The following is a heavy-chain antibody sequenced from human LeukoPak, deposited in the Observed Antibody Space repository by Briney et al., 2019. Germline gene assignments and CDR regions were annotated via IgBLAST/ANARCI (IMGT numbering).Heavy chain of an antibody. CDR2: ISSSSSYI. CDR1: GFTFSSYS. CDR3: ARDRLALMVRGVSFQH. D-gene: IGHD3-10*01. Sequence: PGGSLRLSCAASGFTFSSYSMNWVRQAPGKGLEWVSSISSSSSYIYYADSVKGRFTISRDNAKNSLYLQMNSLRAEDTAVYYCARDRLALMVRGVSFQHWGQGTLVTVSS. J-gene: IGHJ1*01. V-gene: IGHV3-21*01.